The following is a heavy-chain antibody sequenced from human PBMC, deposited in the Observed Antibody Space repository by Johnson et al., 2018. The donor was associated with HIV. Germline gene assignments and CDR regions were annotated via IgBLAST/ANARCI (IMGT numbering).Heavy chain of an antibody. D-gene: IGHD5-12*01. CDR3: ARGRITLYIVDLRGGSFDM. V-gene: IGHV3-9*01. CDR1: GFTFDKYA. Sequence: VQLVESGGGLVQPGGSLRLSCAASGFTFDKYAMHWVRQAPGKGLEGVSGISWNSGSLGYADSVKGRFTISRDNSKNTLYLQMNSLRAEDTAVYYCARGRITLYIVDLRGGSFDMWGQGTAVTVSS. J-gene: IGHJ3*02. CDR2: ISWNSGSL.